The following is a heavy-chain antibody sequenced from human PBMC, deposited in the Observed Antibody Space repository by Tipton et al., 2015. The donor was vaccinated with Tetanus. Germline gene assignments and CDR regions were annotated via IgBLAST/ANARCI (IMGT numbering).Heavy chain of an antibody. D-gene: IGHD1-14*01. V-gene: IGHV3-53*01. Sequence: GSLRLSCADSEFNVSYKYINWVRQAPGKGLEWVSLIYSTGRTHYADSVKGRFTISRDNSKNTLHLQMNSLRAEDTAIYYCATKASPGLRNDYWGQGTLVTVSS. CDR2: IYSTGRT. CDR1: EFNVSYKY. CDR3: ATKASPGLRNDY. J-gene: IGHJ4*02.